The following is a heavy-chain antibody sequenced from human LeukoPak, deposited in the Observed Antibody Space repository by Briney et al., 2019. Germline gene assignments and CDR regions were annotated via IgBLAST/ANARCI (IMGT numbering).Heavy chain of an antibody. CDR3: ARDPPFIIGTTFFDY. J-gene: IGHJ4*02. Sequence: PGGSLRLSCAASGFIFSNYEMNWVRQAPGKGLEWVSSISTSSTYIYYADSVKGRFTISRDNAKNSLYLQMNSLRAEDTAVYYCARDPPFIIGTTFFDYWGQGTLVTVSS. V-gene: IGHV3-21*01. D-gene: IGHD1-20*01. CDR1: GFIFSNYE. CDR2: ISTSSTYI.